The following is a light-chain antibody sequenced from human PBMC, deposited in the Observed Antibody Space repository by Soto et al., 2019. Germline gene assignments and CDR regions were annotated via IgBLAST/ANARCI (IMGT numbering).Light chain of an antibody. J-gene: IGKJ2*01. CDR3: KQYSSYSRYT. V-gene: IGKV1-5*03. CDR1: QNINSW. Sequence: IQMTQSPSILSASVGDRVTITCRASQNINSWLAWYQQKPGKAPKLLIYKASRLESGVPSRFSGSESGTECTLTISSLQPDDFATYYCKQYSSYSRYTFGQGTKLEIK. CDR2: KAS.